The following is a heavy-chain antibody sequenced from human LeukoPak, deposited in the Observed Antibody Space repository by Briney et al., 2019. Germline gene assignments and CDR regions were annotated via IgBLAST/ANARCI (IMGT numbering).Heavy chain of an antibody. D-gene: IGHD6-13*01. CDR1: GFTFSSYS. Sequence: SGGSLRLSCAASGFTFSSYSMNWVRQAPGEGLEWVSSISSSSSYIYYADSVKGRFTISRDNAKNSLYVQMNSLRAEDTAVYYCARDREAAVGGFDYWGQGTLVTVSS. J-gene: IGHJ4*02. V-gene: IGHV3-21*01. CDR2: ISSSSSYI. CDR3: ARDREAAVGGFDY.